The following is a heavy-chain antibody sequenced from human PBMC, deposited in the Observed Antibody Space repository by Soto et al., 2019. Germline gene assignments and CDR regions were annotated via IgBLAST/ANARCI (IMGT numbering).Heavy chain of an antibody. J-gene: IGHJ4*02. CDR1: GYRFTSYW. CDR2: IYPGDSDT. V-gene: IGHV5-51*01. Sequence: PGESLKIAGKGSGYRFTSYWIGWVRQMPGKGLEWMGSIYPGDSDTRYSPSFQGQVTISADKSISTAYLQWSSLKASDTAMYYCARSDTDREIFDYWGQGTLVTVSS. CDR3: ARSDTDREIFDY. D-gene: IGHD5-18*01.